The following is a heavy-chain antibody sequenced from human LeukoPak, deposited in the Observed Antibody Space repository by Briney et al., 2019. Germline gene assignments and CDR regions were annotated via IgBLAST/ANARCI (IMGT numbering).Heavy chain of an antibody. CDR3: ARDDCSSISCYHNWFDP. CDR2: IKQDGSEK. CDR1: GFTFSSYW. J-gene: IGHJ5*02. Sequence: GGSLRLSCAASGFTFSSYWMSWVRQAPGKGLEWVASIKQDGSEKYYVNSVKGRFTISRDNAKNSLYLQMNSLRAEDTAVYYCARDDCSSISCYHNWFDPWGQGTLVTVSS. V-gene: IGHV3-7*01. D-gene: IGHD2-2*01.